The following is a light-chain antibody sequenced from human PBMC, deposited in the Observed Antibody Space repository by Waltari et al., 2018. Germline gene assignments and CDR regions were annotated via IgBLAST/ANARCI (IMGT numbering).Light chain of an antibody. V-gene: IGLV1-47*01. Sequence: QSVVTQPPSASGTPGQRATISCSGSSSNIGSNFVYCYQQLPGETPKVLIFRNVRRPGGGRERCSGCKSGTSASLDISGRRSEEEGNYYCATGDGSLSAVVFGVGTKFTVL. CDR1: SSNIGSNF. J-gene: IGLJ2*01. CDR3: ATGDGSLSAVV. CDR2: RNV.